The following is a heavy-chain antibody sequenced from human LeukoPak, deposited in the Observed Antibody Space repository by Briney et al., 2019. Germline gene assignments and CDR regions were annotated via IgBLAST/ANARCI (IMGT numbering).Heavy chain of an antibody. V-gene: IGHV3-30-3*01. J-gene: IGHJ4*02. CDR2: ISYDGSNK. CDR1: GFTFSSYA. Sequence: GGSLRLSCAASGFTFSSYAMHWVRQAPGKGLEWVAVISYDGSNKYYADSVKGRFTISRDNSKNTLYLQMNSLRAEDTAVYYWARGGGGCSSTSCSIDCWGQGTLVTVSS. D-gene: IGHD2-2*01. CDR3: ARGGGGCSSTSCSIDC.